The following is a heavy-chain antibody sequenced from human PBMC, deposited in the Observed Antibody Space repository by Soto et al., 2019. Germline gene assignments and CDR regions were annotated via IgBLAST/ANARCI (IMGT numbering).Heavy chain of an antibody. V-gene: IGHV1-69*01. CDR1: GGTFSSYA. D-gene: IGHD6-19*01. Sequence: AASLKVSCNDSGGTFSSYAMSCVGHAPGQELEWMGGIIPIFGTANYAQKFQGRVTITADESTSTAYMELSSLRSEDTAVYYCARAPHIAVAGIYNWFDPWGQGTLVTVSS. CDR2: IIPIFGTA. J-gene: IGHJ5*02. CDR3: ARAPHIAVAGIYNWFDP.